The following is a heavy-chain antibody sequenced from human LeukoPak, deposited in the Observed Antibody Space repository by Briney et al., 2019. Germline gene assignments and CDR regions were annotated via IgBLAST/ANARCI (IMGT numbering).Heavy chain of an antibody. D-gene: IGHD3-22*01. Sequence: PSETLSLTCTVSGGSISSDYWSWIRQSPGKGLEWMGYIYYSGTTSYNPSLKSRVTISLDTSKNQFSLKLSSVTAADTAVYYCARRNGEYYDSSGYYPNWFDPWGQGTLVTVSS. J-gene: IGHJ5*02. CDR2: IYYSGTT. CDR3: ARRNGEYYDSSGYYPNWFDP. CDR1: GGSISSDY. V-gene: IGHV4-59*01.